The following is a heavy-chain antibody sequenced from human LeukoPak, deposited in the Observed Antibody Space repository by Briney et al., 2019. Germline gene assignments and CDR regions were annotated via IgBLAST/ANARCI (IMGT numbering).Heavy chain of an antibody. V-gene: IGHV3-9*01. Sequence: GGSLRLSCAASGFTFDDYAMHWVRQAPGKGLEWVSGISWNSGSIGYADSVKGRFTISRDNAKNSLYLQMNSLRAEDTALYYCAKVRRELLAFDYWGQGTLVTVSS. D-gene: IGHD1-26*01. J-gene: IGHJ4*02. CDR1: GFTFDDYA. CDR3: AKVRRELLAFDY. CDR2: ISWNSGSI.